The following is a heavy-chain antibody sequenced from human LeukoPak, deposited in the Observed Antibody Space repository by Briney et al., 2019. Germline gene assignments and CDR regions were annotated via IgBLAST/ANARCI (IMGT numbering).Heavy chain of an antibody. J-gene: IGHJ4*02. CDR2: IYYSGST. Sequence: SDTLSLTCTVSGGSISSYYWSWIRQPPGKGLEWIGYIYYSGSTNYNPSLKSRVTISVDTSKNQFSLKLSSVTAADTAVYYCARDVGYCSSTSCYRAGGYWGQGTLVTVSS. D-gene: IGHD2-2*01. CDR1: GGSISSYY. CDR3: ARDVGYCSSTSCYRAGGY. V-gene: IGHV4-59*01.